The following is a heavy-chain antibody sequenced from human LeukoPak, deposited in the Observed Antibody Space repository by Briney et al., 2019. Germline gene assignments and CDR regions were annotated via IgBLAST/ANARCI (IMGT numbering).Heavy chain of an antibody. V-gene: IGHV3-33*01. D-gene: IGHD4-23*01. Sequence: PGRSLRLSCAASGFTFSSYGMHWVRQAPGKGLEWVAVIWYDGSNKYYADSVKGRFTISRDNSKNTLYLQMNSLRAEDTAVYYCARDRGYGGTLGAFDIWGQGTMVTVSS. CDR2: IWYDGSNK. CDR1: GFTFSSYG. J-gene: IGHJ3*02. CDR3: ARDRGYGGTLGAFDI.